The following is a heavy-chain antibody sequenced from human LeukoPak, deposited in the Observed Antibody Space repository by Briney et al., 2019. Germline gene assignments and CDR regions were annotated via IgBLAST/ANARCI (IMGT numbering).Heavy chain of an antibody. V-gene: IGHV1-2*04. J-gene: IGHJ4*02. CDR2: IEPNSGGA. Sequence: ASVKVSCKTSGYTFTVKFLHWLRQAPGQGLEWMAGIEPNSGGAVYGQNFRDWVTVTRDTSVSIAYMELSRLRSDDTAGYYFAVENFYDRSGYSKAFDYWGPGTLATVSS. CDR1: GYTFTVKF. CDR3: AVENFYDRSGYSKAFDY. D-gene: IGHD3-22*01.